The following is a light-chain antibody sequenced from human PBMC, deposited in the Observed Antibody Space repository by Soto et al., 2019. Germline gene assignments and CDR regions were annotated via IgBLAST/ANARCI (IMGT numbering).Light chain of an antibody. CDR1: QSISNW. J-gene: IGKJ1*01. Sequence: DIQMTQSPSTLSASVGDRVIITCRASQSISNWLAWYQQKPGKAPNLLIYKASSLKSGVPSRFSGSGSGTEFTLTISSLQPDDFATYYCQQYDTYSEAFGQGTKVDI. CDR2: KAS. V-gene: IGKV1-5*03. CDR3: QQYDTYSEA.